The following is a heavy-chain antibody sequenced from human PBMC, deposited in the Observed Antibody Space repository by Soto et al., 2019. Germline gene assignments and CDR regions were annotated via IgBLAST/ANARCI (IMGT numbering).Heavy chain of an antibody. CDR1: GGSISSGDYY. V-gene: IGHV4-30-4*01. Sequence: SETLSLTCTVSGGSISSGDYYWSWIRQPPGKGLEWIGYIYYSGSTYYNPSLKSRVTISVDTSKNQFSLKLSSVTAADTAVYYCARHRGGITMIAVQGFDYWGQGTLVTVSS. J-gene: IGHJ4*02. CDR3: ARHRGGITMIAVQGFDY. CDR2: IYYSGST. D-gene: IGHD3-22*01.